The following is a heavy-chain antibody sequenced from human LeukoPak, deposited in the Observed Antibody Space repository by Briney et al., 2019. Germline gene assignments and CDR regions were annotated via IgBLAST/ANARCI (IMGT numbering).Heavy chain of an antibody. Sequence: SETLSLTCSASGGSISSYYWSWIRQPPGKGLEWIGYVYYSGSTNSNPSLQSRVTISVDTSKNQFSLQLSSVTAADTAVYYCARYMSGPGPFDYWGQGTLVTVSS. CDR3: ARYMSGPGPFDY. CDR2: VYYSGST. J-gene: IGHJ4*02. CDR1: GGSISSYY. V-gene: IGHV4-59*08. D-gene: IGHD6-19*01.